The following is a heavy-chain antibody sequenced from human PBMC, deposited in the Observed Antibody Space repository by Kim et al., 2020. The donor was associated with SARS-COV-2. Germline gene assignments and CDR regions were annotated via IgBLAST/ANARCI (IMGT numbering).Heavy chain of an antibody. Sequence: GGSLRLSCTASGFTITTYSMHWVRQAPGKGLEWVSLITSSSSYMFYADSVKGRFTISRDDAKNSIYLQMNSLRAEDTAVYHCATGLGVDYWGQGTLVTVSS. CDR2: ITSSSSYM. CDR3: ATGLGVDY. D-gene: IGHD4-17*01. V-gene: IGHV3-21*06. CDR1: GFTITTYS. J-gene: IGHJ4*02.